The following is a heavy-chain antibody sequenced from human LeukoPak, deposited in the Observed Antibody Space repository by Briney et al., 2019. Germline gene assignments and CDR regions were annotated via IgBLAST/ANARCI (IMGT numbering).Heavy chain of an antibody. CDR2: IKSKTDGGTT. CDR1: GFTFSSYW. D-gene: IGHD3-10*01. V-gene: IGHV3-15*01. Sequence: GGSLRLSCAASGFTFSSYWMHWVRQAPGKGLEWVGRIKSKTDGGTTDYAAPVKGRFTISRDDSKNTLYLQMNSLKTEDTAVYYCTTSRYYYGSGSYFWGQGTLVTVSS. J-gene: IGHJ4*02. CDR3: TTSRYYYGSGSYF.